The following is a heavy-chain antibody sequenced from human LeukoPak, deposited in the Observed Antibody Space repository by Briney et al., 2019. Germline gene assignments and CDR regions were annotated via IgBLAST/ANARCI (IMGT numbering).Heavy chain of an antibody. V-gene: IGHV1-69*13. CDR3: ARGQSSLGSPYYFDY. D-gene: IGHD3-16*01. Sequence: SVKVSCKASGGTFTNYAISWVRQAPGQGLEWMGGIIPMYGRGNYAQKFQGRVTITADESTSTVYMELRSLTSEDTAVYYCARGQSSLGSPYYFDYWGQGTLVTVSS. J-gene: IGHJ4*02. CDR1: GGTFTNYA. CDR2: IIPMYGRG.